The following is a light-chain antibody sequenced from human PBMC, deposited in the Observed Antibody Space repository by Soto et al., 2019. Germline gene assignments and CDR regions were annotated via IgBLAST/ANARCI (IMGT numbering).Light chain of an antibody. J-gene: IGLJ1*01. CDR2: EVS. V-gene: IGLV2-14*01. CDR3: NSYTTTRTYV. CDR1: SSDVGAYNY. Sequence: QSALTQPASVSESPGQSITISCTGTSSDVGAYNYVSWYQQYPGKAPRLMIYEVSNRPSGISTRFSGSKSGNTASLTISGLQAEDEADYYCNSYTTTRTYVFGSGTKLTVL.